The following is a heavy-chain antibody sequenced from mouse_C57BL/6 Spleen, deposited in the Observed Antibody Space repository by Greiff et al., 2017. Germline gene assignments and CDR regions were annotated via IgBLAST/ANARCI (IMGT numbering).Heavy chain of an antibody. CDR2: IDPSDSYT. Sequence: VQLQQPGAELVMPGASVKLSCKASGYTFTSYWMHWVKQRPGQGLEWIGEIDPSDSYTNYNQKFKGKSTLTVDKSSSTAYMQLSSLTSDDSAVYYCAILKRDYWAMDYWGQGTSVTVSS. V-gene: IGHV1-69*01. CDR1: GYTFTSYW. J-gene: IGHJ4*01. CDR3: AILKRDYWAMDY.